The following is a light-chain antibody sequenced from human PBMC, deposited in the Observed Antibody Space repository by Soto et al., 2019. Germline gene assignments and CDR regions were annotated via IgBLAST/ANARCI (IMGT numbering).Light chain of an antibody. CDR2: END. CDR3: GTWDSSLSVV. Sequence: QSVLTQPPSVSAAPGQKVTISCSGGSSNIGNNYVSWYQQLPGTAPKLLIYENDKRPSGIPDRFSGSRSGTSATLGITGLQAGDEADYYCGTWDSSLSVVFGGGTKLTVL. J-gene: IGLJ2*01. CDR1: SSNIGNNY. V-gene: IGLV1-51*02.